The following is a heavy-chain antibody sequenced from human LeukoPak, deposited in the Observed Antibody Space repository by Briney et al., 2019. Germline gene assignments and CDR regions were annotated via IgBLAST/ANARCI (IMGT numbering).Heavy chain of an antibody. CDR2: ISYSGSTT. V-gene: IGHV3-48*03. CDR1: GVTFTNFE. CDR3: ARAGPPAFDP. Sequence: GGSLRLSCSASGVTFTNFEMNGLRQAPEKGLEWVSYISYSGSTTSYADSVKGRFTISRDNAKNSLYLEMNSLRAEDTAVYYCARAGPPAFDPWGQGTLVTVSS. J-gene: IGHJ5*02.